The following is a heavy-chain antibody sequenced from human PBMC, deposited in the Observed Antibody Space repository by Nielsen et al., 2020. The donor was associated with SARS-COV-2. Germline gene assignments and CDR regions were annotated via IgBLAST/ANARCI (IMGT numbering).Heavy chain of an antibody. D-gene: IGHD6-19*01. CDR2: IGTAGDT. J-gene: IGHJ4*02. CDR1: GFTFSSYD. CDR3: AREASSGYFDY. Sequence: ETLSLTCAASGFTFSSYDMHWVRQATGKGLEWVSAIGTAGDTYYPGSVKGRFTISRENAKNSLYLQMNSLRAGDTAVYYCAREASSGYFDYWGQGTLVTVSS. V-gene: IGHV3-13*04.